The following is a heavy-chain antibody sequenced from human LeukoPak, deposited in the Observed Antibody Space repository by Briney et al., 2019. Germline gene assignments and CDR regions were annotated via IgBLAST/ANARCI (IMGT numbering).Heavy chain of an antibody. CDR2: INPNSGGT. CDR3: ARPLRGVNWFDP. Sequence: ASVEVSCKASGYTFTGYYMHWVGQAPGQGLGGMGWINPNSGGTNYAQKFQGRVTMTRDTSISTAYMELSRLRSDDTAVYYCARPLRGVNWFDPWGQGTLVTVSS. V-gene: IGHV1-2*02. D-gene: IGHD4-17*01. J-gene: IGHJ5*02. CDR1: GYTFTGYY.